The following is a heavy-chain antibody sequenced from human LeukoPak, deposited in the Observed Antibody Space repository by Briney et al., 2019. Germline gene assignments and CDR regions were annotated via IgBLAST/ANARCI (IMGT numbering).Heavy chain of an antibody. J-gene: IGHJ4*02. CDR3: ARAGGNSHARY. V-gene: IGHV4-4*09. CDR2: IYTSGST. D-gene: IGHD4-23*01. CDR1: GGSISSYY. Sequence: PSETLSLTCTVSGGSISSYYWSWIRQPPGKGLEWIGYIYTSGSTNYNPSLKSRVTISVDTSKDQFSLKLSSVTAADTAVYYCARAGGNSHARYWGQGTLVTVSS.